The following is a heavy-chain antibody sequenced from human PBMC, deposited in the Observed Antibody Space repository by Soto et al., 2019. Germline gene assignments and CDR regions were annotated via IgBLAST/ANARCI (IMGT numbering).Heavy chain of an antibody. Sequence: PSDTLSLTCTVSGGFITSDTSYWGWIRQPPGKGLEWSGSIYFSGSTYYNSALKSRLAIFIDMSKNQFSLNLTSVTAADTAVYYCARHLSESGYDLNFWGQGTPVTVSS. CDR2: IYFSGST. CDR3: ARHLSESGYDLNF. J-gene: IGHJ4*02. V-gene: IGHV4-39*01. D-gene: IGHD5-12*01. CDR1: GGFITSDTSY.